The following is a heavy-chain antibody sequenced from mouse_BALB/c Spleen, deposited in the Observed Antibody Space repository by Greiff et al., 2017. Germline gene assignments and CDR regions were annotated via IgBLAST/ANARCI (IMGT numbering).Heavy chain of an antibody. V-gene: IGHV5-12-2*01. Sequence: DVKLVESGGGLVQPGGSLKLSCAASGFTFSSYTMSWVRQTPEKRLEWVAYISNGGGSTYYPDTVKGRFTISRVNAKNTLYLQMSSLKSEDTAMYYCARQEYGNYGFAYWGQGTLVTVSA. CDR3: ARQEYGNYGFAY. J-gene: IGHJ3*01. CDR2: ISNGGGST. CDR1: GFTFSSYT. D-gene: IGHD2-10*02.